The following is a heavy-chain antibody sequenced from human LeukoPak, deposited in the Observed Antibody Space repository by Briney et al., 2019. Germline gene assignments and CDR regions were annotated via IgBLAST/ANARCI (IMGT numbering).Heavy chain of an antibody. V-gene: IGHV3-9*03. J-gene: IGHJ3*02. D-gene: IGHD4-17*01. CDR3: VKAVTTGYGFDI. CDR2: ISWNSGSI. Sequence: GGSLRLSCAASGFTFDDYAMHWVRQAPGKGLEWVSGISWNSGSIGYADSVKGRFTISRDNAKKSLYLEMNSLRAEDMALYYCVKAVTTGYGFDIWGQGTMVTVSS. CDR1: GFTFDDYA.